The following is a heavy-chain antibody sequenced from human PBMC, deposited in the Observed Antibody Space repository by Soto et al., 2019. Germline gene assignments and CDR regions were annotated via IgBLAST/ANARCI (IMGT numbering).Heavy chain of an antibody. Sequence: RGSLRLSCAASGFTFDYYWMHWVRQVPGKGLLWVSHIQNDASLTTYADSVKGRFIISRDNAKNTLYLQMNGLRVEDTAVYYCASVYDIFLGFWDPPYYYFYMLFWGQGLTVTV. CDR3: ASVYDIFLGFWDPPYYYFYMLF. V-gene: IGHV3-74*01. CDR1: GFTFDYYW. D-gene: IGHD3-9*01. J-gene: IGHJ6*02. CDR2: IQNDASLT.